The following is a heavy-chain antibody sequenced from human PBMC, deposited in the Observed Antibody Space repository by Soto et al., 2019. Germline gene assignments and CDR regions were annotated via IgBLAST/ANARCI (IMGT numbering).Heavy chain of an antibody. CDR1: GGSISSYY. D-gene: IGHD3-22*01. Sequence: ETLSLTCTVSGGSISSYYWSWIRQPPGKGLERIVYIYYSGSTNYNPSLKSRVTISVDTSKNQFSLKLSSVTAADTAVYYCARDVYDSSGYYRRWFDPWGQGTLVTVSS. CDR2: IYYSGST. J-gene: IGHJ5*02. CDR3: ARDVYDSSGYYRRWFDP. V-gene: IGHV4-59*01.